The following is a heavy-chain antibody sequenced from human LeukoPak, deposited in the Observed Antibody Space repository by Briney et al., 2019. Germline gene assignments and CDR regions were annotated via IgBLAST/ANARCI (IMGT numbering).Heavy chain of an antibody. D-gene: IGHD3-22*01. V-gene: IGHV1-69*05. CDR2: IIPIFGTA. CDR3: ARDRVYYDSSGYYPSTLRY. CDR1: GGTFSSYA. J-gene: IGHJ4*02. Sequence: ASVKVSCKASGGTFSSYAISWVRQAPGQGLEWMGGIIPIFGTANYAQKFQGRVTITTDESTSTAYMELSSLRSEDTAVYYCARDRVYYDSSGYYPSTLRYWGQGTLVTVSS.